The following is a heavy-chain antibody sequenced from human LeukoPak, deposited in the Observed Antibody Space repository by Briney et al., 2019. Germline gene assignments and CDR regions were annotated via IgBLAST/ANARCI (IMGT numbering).Heavy chain of an antibody. CDR1: GFAFSSYA. V-gene: IGHV3-30-3*02. D-gene: IGHD3-22*01. CDR2: ISYDGSNK. Sequence: PGGSLRLSCAASGFAFSSYAMHWVRQAPGKGLEWVAVISYDGSNKYYADSVKGRFTISRDNTKNTLYLQMNSLRAEDTAVYYCAKRDFYDSSGYAPLFQHWGQGTLVTVSS. J-gene: IGHJ1*01. CDR3: AKRDFYDSSGYAPLFQH.